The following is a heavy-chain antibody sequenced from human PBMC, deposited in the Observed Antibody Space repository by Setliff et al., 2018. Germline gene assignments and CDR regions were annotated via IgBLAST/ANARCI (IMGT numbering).Heavy chain of an antibody. D-gene: IGHD3-3*01. CDR1: GFTFSNYA. J-gene: IGHJ6*03. CDR2: ISGSASST. Sequence: GGSLRLSCAASGFTFSNYAMGWVRQAPGEGLEWVSSISGSASSTYYADSVKGRFTISRDNSKNTLFLQMLSLRVEDTAVYYCARDRGAIFVPYYYMDVWGKGTTVTV. CDR3: ARDRGAIFVPYYYMDV. V-gene: IGHV3-23*01.